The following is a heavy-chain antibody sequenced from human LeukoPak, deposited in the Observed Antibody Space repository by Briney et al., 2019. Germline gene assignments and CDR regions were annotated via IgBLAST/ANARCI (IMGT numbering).Heavy chain of an antibody. CDR3: AVNVDIVATITVDY. CDR1: GFTFSSYS. Sequence: GESLRLSCAASGFTFSSYSMNWVRQAPGKGLEWVSSISSSSSYIYYADSVKGRFTISRDNAKNSLYLQMNSLRAEDTAVYYCAVNVDIVATITVDYWGQGTLVTVSS. J-gene: IGHJ4*02. D-gene: IGHD5-12*01. V-gene: IGHV3-21*01. CDR2: ISSSSSYI.